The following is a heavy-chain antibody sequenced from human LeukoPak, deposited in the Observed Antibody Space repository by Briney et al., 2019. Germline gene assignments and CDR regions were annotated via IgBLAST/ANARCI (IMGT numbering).Heavy chain of an antibody. V-gene: IGHV4-4*09. Sequence: SETLSLTCTVSGGSISSYYWSWIRQPPGKGLEWIGYIYTSGSTNYNPSLKSRVTISVDTSKNQFSLKLSSVTAADTAVYYCARHVARRALYYFDYWGQGTLVTVSS. CDR3: ARHVARRALYYFDY. D-gene: IGHD3-10*02. CDR2: IYTSGST. CDR1: GGSISSYY. J-gene: IGHJ4*02.